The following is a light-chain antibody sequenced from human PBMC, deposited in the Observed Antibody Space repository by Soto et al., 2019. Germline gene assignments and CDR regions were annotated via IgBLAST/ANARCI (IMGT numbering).Light chain of an antibody. CDR1: SSNIGAGYD. J-gene: IGLJ1*01. CDR2: GNS. V-gene: IGLV1-40*01. Sequence: QSVLTQPPSVSGAPGQRVTISCTGSSSNIGAGYDVHWYQQLPGTAPKLPIYGNSNRPSGVPDRFSGSKSGTSASLAITGLQAEDEADYYCQSYDSSLSGFYVFGTGTKVTV. CDR3: QSYDSSLSGFYV.